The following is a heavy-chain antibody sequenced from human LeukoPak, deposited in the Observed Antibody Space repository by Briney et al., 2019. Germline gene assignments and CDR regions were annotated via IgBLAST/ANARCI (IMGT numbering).Heavy chain of an antibody. D-gene: IGHD2-15*01. Sequence: ASVKVSCKASGGTFSSYAISWVRQAPGQGLEWMGWINTNTGNPTYAQGFTGRFVFSLDTSVSTAYLQISSLKAEVTAVYYCARALVVAARTYFFDYWGQGTLVTVSS. CDR3: ARALVVAARTYFFDY. CDR1: GGTFSSYA. V-gene: IGHV7-4-1*02. J-gene: IGHJ4*02. CDR2: INTNTGNP.